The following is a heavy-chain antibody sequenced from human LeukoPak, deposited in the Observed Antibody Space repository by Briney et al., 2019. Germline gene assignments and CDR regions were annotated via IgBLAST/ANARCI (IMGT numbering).Heavy chain of an antibody. CDR2: IRYDGSIK. D-gene: IGHD3-9*01. CDR1: GFTFSSYA. J-gene: IGHJ4*02. CDR3: ATLLRYFDWLADDY. Sequence: GGSLRLSCAASGFTFSSYAMSWVRQAPGKGLEWVAFIRYDGSIKYYADSVKGRFTISRDNAKNSLYLQMNSLRAEDTAVYYCATLLRYFDWLADDYWGQGTLVTVSS. V-gene: IGHV3-30*02.